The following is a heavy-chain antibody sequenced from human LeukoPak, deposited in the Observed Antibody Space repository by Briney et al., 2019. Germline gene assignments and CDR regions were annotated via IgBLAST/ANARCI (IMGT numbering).Heavy chain of an antibody. CDR1: GGSISSSTYY. V-gene: IGHV4-39*01. D-gene: IGHD5-18*01. Sequence: SETLSLTCTVSGGSISSSTYYWGWIRQPPGKGLEWIGSLYYSGSTYYNPSLKSRVTISADTSKNQFSLKLTSVTAADTAVYYCARSWIQPYYFDYWGQGTLVTDSS. J-gene: IGHJ4*02. CDR2: LYYSGST. CDR3: ARSWIQPYYFDY.